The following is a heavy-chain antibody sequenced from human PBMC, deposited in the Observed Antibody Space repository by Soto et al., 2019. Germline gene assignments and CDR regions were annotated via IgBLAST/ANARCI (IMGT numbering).Heavy chain of an antibody. CDR2: IYPSDSDT. Sequence: GESLKISCKGSGYSFTIYWIGWVRQMPGKGLEWMGIIYPSDSDTRYSPSFEGQVTISADKSLSTAYLQWSSLKASDTAMYYCARXDRYYGSGNHCSNAVEIWGQGTIVTVSS. J-gene: IGHJ3*02. V-gene: IGHV5-51*01. CDR1: GYSFTIYW. CDR3: ARXDRYYGSGNHCSNAVEI. D-gene: IGHD3-10*01.